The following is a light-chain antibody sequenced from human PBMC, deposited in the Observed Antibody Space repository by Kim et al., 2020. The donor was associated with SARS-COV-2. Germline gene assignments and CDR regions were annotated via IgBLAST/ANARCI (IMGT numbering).Light chain of an antibody. CDR2: DVS. J-gene: IGLJ3*02. CDR1: SSDVGGYNY. V-gene: IGLV2-14*03. CDR3: SSYTSSSTLGGV. Sequence: SITISCTGTSSDVGGYNYVSWYQQHPGKAPKLMIYDVSNRPSGVSNRFSGSKSGNTASLTISGLQAEDEADYYCSSYTSSSTLGGVFGGGTKLTVL.